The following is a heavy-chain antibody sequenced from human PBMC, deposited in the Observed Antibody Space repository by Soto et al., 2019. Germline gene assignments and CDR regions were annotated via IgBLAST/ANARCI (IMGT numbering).Heavy chain of an antibody. Sequence: SLKFSCKASGYTFTGYYMHCVRQAPGQGLEWMGWINPNSGGTNYAQKFQGRVTMTRDTSISTAYMELSRLRSDDTAVYYCARREDTAMGEAWGQGTLVTVSS. D-gene: IGHD5-18*01. CDR2: INPNSGGT. J-gene: IGHJ5*02. V-gene: IGHV1-2*02. CDR1: GYTFTGYY. CDR3: ARREDTAMGEA.